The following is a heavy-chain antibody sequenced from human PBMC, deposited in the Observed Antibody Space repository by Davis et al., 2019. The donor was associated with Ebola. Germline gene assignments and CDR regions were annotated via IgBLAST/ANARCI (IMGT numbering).Heavy chain of an antibody. V-gene: IGHV3-74*01. J-gene: IGHJ4*02. CDR1: GFTFSDYW. D-gene: IGHD2-2*01. CDR2: ISPDGTNI. CDR3: ARGRYCSSTSYYGLDY. Sequence: GESLKISCAASGFTFSDYWMHWVRQAPRRGPEWVSRISPDGTNIGYADFVKGRFTISRDNSKNTLYLQMNSLRAEDTAVYYCARGRYCSSTSYYGLDYWGQGTLVTVSS.